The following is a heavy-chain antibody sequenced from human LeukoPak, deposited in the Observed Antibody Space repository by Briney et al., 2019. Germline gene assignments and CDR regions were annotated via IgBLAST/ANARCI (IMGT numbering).Heavy chain of an antibody. CDR3: ARAPIGSIDY. V-gene: IGHV4-59*02. CDR1: GASVTSSY. J-gene: IGHJ4*02. D-gene: IGHD1-1*01. Sequence: SETLSLTCSVSGASVTSSYWTWVRLPPGRGLEWIGYIYYTGYTNYNPSLKSRVTISLDIYTNQLSLEVISVTAADTAICYCARAPIGSIDYWGPGALVTVSS. CDR2: IYYTGYT.